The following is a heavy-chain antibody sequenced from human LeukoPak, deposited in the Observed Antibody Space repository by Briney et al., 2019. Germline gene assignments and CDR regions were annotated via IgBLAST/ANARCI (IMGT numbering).Heavy chain of an antibody. CDR1: GFTFSSYG. D-gene: IGHD6-13*01. CDR3: ASGYAAAGTLDY. Sequence: HPGGSLRLSCAASGFTFSSYGMHWVRQAPGKGLEWVAVISYDGSNKYYADSVKGRFTISRDNSKNTLYLQMNSLRAEDTAVYYCASGYAAAGTLDYWGQGTLVTVSS. J-gene: IGHJ4*02. V-gene: IGHV3-30*03. CDR2: ISYDGSNK.